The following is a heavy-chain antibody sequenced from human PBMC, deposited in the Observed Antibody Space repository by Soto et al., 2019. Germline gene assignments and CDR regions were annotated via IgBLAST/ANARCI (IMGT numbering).Heavy chain of an antibody. V-gene: IGHV1-2*04. J-gene: IGHJ4*02. CDR1: GYTFTGYY. CDR2: INPNSGGT. Sequence: GASVKVSCKASGYTFTGYYMHWVRQAPGQGLEWMGWINPNSGGTNYAQKFQGWVTMTRDTSISTAYMELSRLRSDDTAVYYCARAPTVTIPDFDYWGQGTLVTVSS. CDR3: ARAPTVTIPDFDY. D-gene: IGHD4-4*01.